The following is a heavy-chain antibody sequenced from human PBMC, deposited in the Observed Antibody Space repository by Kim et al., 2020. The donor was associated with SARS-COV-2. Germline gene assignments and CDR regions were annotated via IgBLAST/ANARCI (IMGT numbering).Heavy chain of an antibody. CDR1: GYTFTSYG. CDR3: TAMGDSSGWRAYYFDY. D-gene: IGHD3-22*01. Sequence: ASVKVSCKASGYTFTSYGISWVRQAPGQGLEWMGWISAYNGNTNYAQKLQGRVTMTTDTSTSTAYMELRSLRSDDTAVYYCTAMGDSSGWRAYYFDYWGQGTLVTVSS. J-gene: IGHJ4*02. V-gene: IGHV1-18*01. CDR2: ISAYNGNT.